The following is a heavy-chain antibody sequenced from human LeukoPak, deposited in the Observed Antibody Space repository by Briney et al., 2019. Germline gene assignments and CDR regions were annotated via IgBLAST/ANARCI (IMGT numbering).Heavy chain of an antibody. CDR2: IIPILGVA. V-gene: IGHV1-69*04. J-gene: IGHJ4*02. CDR1: VGTFSSYA. CDR3: ARDVYGSGSYLIDY. D-gene: IGHD3-10*01. Sequence: SVKVSCKASVGTFSSYAISWVRQAPGQGLEWMGRIIPILGVANYAQKFQGRVTITADKSTSTAYMELSSLRSEDTAVYYCARDVYGSGSYLIDYWGQGTLVTVSS.